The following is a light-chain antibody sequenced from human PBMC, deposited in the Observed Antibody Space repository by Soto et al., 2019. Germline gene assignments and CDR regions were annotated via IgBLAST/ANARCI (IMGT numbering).Light chain of an antibody. CDR2: GAS. V-gene: IGKV3-15*01. CDR1: ESISTN. Sequence: RVMTQSPASLSVSPGESAILSCRASESISTNLAWYQQKPGQAPRLLIYGASTRATGTPARFSGSGSGTEFILTIRVLQSDHRGPYFRQQYNSWPRSFVPGTNSEI. CDR3: QQYNSWPRS. J-gene: IGKJ2*01.